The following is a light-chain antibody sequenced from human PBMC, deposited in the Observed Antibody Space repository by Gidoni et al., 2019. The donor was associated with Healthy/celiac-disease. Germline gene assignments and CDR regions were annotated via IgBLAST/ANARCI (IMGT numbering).Light chain of an antibody. Sequence: DIVMTQSPDSLSLSLGERATINCKSSQSVLYISNNKHYLAWYQQKPGQPPKLLIYWASTRESGVPDRFSGSGSGTDFTLTISSLQAEDVAVYYCQQYYSTPPWTFGQGTKVEIK. CDR3: QQYYSTPPWT. CDR2: WAS. J-gene: IGKJ1*01. CDR1: QSVLYISNNKHY. V-gene: IGKV4-1*01.